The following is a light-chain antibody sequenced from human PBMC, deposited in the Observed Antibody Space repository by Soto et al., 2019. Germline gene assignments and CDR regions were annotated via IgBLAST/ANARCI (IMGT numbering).Light chain of an antibody. V-gene: IGLV2-14*01. J-gene: IGLJ3*02. CDR1: SSDVGGYDH. Sequence: LTQPASVSGSPGQSITISCTGTSSDVGGYDHVSWYQQHPGKAPKLIIYEVTVRPSGISPRFSGSKSDNTASLAVSGLQPEDEADYYCSSYTNKDTLLFGGGTKLTVL. CDR3: SSYTNKDTLL. CDR2: EVT.